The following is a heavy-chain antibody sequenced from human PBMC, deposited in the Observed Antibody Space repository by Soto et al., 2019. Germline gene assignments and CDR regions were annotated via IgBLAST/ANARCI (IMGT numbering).Heavy chain of an antibody. Sequence: QLQLQESGPGLVKPSETLSLTCTVSGGSISSSSYYWGWIRQPPGKGLEWIGSIYYSGSTYYNPSLKSRVTISVDTSKNQFSLKLSSVTAADTAVYYCARHFYDSSGYYEYLWDYWGQGTLVTVSS. CDR2: IYYSGST. CDR1: GGSISSSSYY. J-gene: IGHJ4*02. D-gene: IGHD3-22*01. V-gene: IGHV4-39*01. CDR3: ARHFYDSSGYYEYLWDY.